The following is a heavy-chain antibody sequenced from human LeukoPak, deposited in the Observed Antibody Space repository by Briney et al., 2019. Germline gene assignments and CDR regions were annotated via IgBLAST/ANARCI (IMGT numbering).Heavy chain of an antibody. Sequence: ASVKVSCKASGGTFSSYAISWVRQAPGQGLEWMGRIIPIFGTANYAQKFQGRVTITTDESTSTAYMELSSLRSEDTAVYYCARCGKLRFGELLSGDYYFDYWGQGTLVTVSS. CDR1: GGTFSSYA. J-gene: IGHJ4*02. CDR2: IIPIFGTA. V-gene: IGHV1-69*05. D-gene: IGHD3-10*01. CDR3: ARCGKLRFGELLSGDYYFDY.